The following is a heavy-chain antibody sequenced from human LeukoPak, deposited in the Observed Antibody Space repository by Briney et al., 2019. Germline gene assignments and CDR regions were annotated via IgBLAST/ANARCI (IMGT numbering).Heavy chain of an antibody. CDR2: ISAYNGNT. CDR1: GYTFTSYG. Sequence: ASVKVSCKASGYTFTSYGISWVRQAPGQGLEWMGWISAYNGNTNYAQKLQGRVTMTTDTSTSTAYMELRSLRSDDTAIYYCAKVWKDGDYNWYFDLRGRGTLVSVSS. V-gene: IGHV1-18*01. CDR3: AKVWKDGDYNWYFDL. J-gene: IGHJ2*01. D-gene: IGHD4-17*01.